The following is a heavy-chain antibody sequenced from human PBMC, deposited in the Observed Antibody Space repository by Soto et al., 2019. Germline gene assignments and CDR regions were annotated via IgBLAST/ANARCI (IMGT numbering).Heavy chain of an antibody. CDR2: IWYDGSNK. J-gene: IGHJ6*01. D-gene: IGHD3-22*01. Sequence: PGGSLRLSCAASGFTFSSYGMHWVRQAPGKGLEWVAVIWYDGSNKYYADSVKGRFTISRDNSKNTLYLQMNSLRAEDTAVYYCARDLVTYCYDSSGYYSGSYGMDVWGQGSTVTVSS. CDR3: ARDLVTYCYDSSGYYSGSYGMDV. V-gene: IGHV3-33*01. CDR1: GFTFSSYG.